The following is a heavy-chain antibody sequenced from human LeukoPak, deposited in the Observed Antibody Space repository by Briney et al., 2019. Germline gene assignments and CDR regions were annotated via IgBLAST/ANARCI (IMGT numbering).Heavy chain of an antibody. CDR2: IYHSGST. J-gene: IGHJ5*02. Sequence: PSETLSLTCTVSGYSISSGYYWGWIRQPPGKGLEWIGSIYHSGSTYYNPSLKRRVTISVDTSKNQFSLKLSSVTAADTAVYYCARVNTIFGVPYLNWFDPWGQGTLVTVSS. V-gene: IGHV4-38-2*02. D-gene: IGHD3-3*01. CDR1: GYSISSGYY. CDR3: ARVNTIFGVPYLNWFDP.